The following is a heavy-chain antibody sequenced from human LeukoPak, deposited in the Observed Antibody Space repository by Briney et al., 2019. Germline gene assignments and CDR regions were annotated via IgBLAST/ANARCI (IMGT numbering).Heavy chain of an antibody. J-gene: IGHJ4*02. CDR3: ARDAKLDYHFDY. V-gene: IGHV3-74*01. Sequence: GGSLRLSCAASGFTFSSYSMNWVRQAPGKGLVWVSRINSDGSSTSYADSVKGRFTISRDNAKNTLYLQMNSLRAEDTAVYYCARDAKLDYHFDYWGQGTLVTVSS. D-gene: IGHD3-16*01. CDR1: GFTFSSYS. CDR2: INSDGSST.